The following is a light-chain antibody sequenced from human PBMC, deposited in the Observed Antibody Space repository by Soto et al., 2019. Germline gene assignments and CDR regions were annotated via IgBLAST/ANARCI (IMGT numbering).Light chain of an antibody. Sequence: AIQMTQSPSSLSASVGDRVNITCRASQGIRNDLAGYQQRPGAAPKLLSFASSSFQTGVPSWFRGSGSGTDFTHTITSLLPYDFATYNCLQHYAYPRTLCHGTQVE. CDR1: QGIRND. CDR2: ASS. J-gene: IGKJ1*01. V-gene: IGKV1-6*01. CDR3: LQHYAYPRT.